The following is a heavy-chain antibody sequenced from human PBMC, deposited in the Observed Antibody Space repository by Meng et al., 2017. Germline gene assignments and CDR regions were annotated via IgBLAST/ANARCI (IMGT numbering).Heavy chain of an antibody. CDR1: GFTFSSYG. CDR3: ARGLSTTYWYFDL. V-gene: IGHV3-33*01. D-gene: IGHD2/OR15-2a*01. CDR2: ICYDGSNK. Sequence: QVREVGSVRGEVQPGRSLRLACAAAGFTFSSYGMHWVRQAPGKGLEWVAVICYDGSNKYYADSVKGRFTISRDNSKNTLYLQMNSLRAEDTAVYYCARGLSTTYWYFDLWGRGTLVTVSS. J-gene: IGHJ2*01.